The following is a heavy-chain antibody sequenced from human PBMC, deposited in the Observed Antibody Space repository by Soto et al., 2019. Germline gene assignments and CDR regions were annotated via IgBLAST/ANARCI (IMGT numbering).Heavy chain of an antibody. D-gene: IGHD2-2*02. Sequence: VQSYGKSAAANFSSFATSWLRQAPGQGLEWMGGIIPIFGTANYAQKFQGRVTITADKSTSTAYMELSSLRSEDTAVYYCARDLLGYCSSTSCYMDYYYGMDGWGQGNTVTIS. CDR1: AANFSSFA. J-gene: IGHJ6*02. CDR2: IIPIFGTA. CDR3: ARDLLGYCSSTSCYMDYYYGMDG. V-gene: IGHV1-69*13.